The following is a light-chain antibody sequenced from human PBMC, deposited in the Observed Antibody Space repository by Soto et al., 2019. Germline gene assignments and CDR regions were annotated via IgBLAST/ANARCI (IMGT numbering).Light chain of an antibody. V-gene: IGKV1-27*01. CDR1: QGIIDY. J-gene: IGKJ1*01. Sequence: DIQMTQSPSSLSASVGVRVTITCRASQGIIDYVAWFQQKPGKAPKLLIYGASTLQSGVPSRFSGSGAGTDFPLTISSLQPEDAATYYCQKYNTAPQTFVPGTKVQIK. CDR3: QKYNTAPQT. CDR2: GAS.